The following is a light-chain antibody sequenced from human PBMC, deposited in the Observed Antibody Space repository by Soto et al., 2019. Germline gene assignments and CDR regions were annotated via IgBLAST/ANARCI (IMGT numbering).Light chain of an antibody. CDR1: QSISTY. V-gene: IGKV1-39*01. CDR2: GAS. J-gene: IGKJ1*01. CDR3: QHSYNTPRT. Sequence: DIQMTQSPSSLSASVGDRVTITCLASQSISTYLNWYQQKPGKAPKLLIYGASSLQSGVPSRFSGSGSGTDFTLAISSLQPEDFATYYCQHSYNTPRTFGQGTRVEIK.